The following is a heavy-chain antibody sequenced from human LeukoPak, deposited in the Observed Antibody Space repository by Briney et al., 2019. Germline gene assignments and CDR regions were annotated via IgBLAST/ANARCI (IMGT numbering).Heavy chain of an antibody. Sequence: GGSLRLSCAASGFTFSSYSMNWVRQAPGKGLEWVSYISSSSSTIYYADSVKGRFTISGDNAKNSLYLQMNSLRAEDTAVYYCARVATVTTSFLYYFDYWGQGTLVTVPS. CDR2: ISSSSSTI. J-gene: IGHJ4*02. D-gene: IGHD4-17*01. CDR1: GFTFSSYS. V-gene: IGHV3-48*04. CDR3: ARVATVTTSFLYYFDY.